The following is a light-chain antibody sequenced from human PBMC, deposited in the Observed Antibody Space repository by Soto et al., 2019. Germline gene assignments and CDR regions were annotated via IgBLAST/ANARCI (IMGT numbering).Light chain of an antibody. Sequence: QLVLTQSPSASASLGASVTLTCTLSSGHSSYAIAWHQMQPGKGPRYLMDLNNDGSHTKGDGIPDRFSGSSSGAERYLIISSLQSEDEADYYCQTWGTGFQVFGGGTKLTVL. J-gene: IGLJ2*01. V-gene: IGLV4-69*01. CDR1: SGHSSYA. CDR3: QTWGTGFQV. CDR2: LNNDGSH.